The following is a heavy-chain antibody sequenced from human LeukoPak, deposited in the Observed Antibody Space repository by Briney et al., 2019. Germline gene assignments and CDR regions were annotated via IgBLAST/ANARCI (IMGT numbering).Heavy chain of an antibody. D-gene: IGHD7-27*01. CDR3: VRALLGTSDY. CDR2: ISSSSSTI. CDR1: GFTFSSYS. V-gene: IGHV3-48*04. Sequence: GGSLRLSCAASGFTFSSYSMNWVRQAPGKGLEWVSYISSSSSTIYYADSVKGRFTISRDNANNMLYLLMNSLRVDDTAVYYCVRALLGTSDYWGQGTLVTVSS. J-gene: IGHJ4*02.